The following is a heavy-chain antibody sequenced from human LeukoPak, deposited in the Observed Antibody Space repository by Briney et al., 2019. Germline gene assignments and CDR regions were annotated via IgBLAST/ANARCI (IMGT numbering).Heavy chain of an antibody. CDR3: TRVGYIDEGIDY. CDR2: VSGSGSTV. D-gene: IGHD5-24*01. Sequence: PGGSLRLSCAASGFTFGDHIMNWVRQLPGKRLEWVAYVSGSGSTVYYADSVKGRFTISRDNAKNSLYLQMNSLRAEDTAIYYCTRVGYIDEGIDYWGQGTLVTVSS. CDR1: GFTFGDHI. J-gene: IGHJ4*02. V-gene: IGHV3-48*04.